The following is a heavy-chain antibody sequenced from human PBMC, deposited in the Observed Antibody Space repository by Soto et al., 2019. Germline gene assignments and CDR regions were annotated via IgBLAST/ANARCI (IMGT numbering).Heavy chain of an antibody. V-gene: IGHV6-1*01. CDR2: TYYRSKWYN. J-gene: IGHJ4*02. D-gene: IGHD2-15*01. CDR1: GDSVSSNSAA. CDR3: ARDKCDYDISGGSCYHLDY. Sequence: SQTLSLTCAISGDSVSSNSAAWNWIRQSPSRGLEWLGRTYYRSKWYNDYAVSVKSRITINPDTSKNQFSLQLNSVTPEDTAVYYCARDKCDYDISGGSCYHLDYWGQGTLVTVSS.